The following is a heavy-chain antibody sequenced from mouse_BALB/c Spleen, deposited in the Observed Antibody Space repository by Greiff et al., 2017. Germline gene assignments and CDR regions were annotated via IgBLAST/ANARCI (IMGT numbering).Heavy chain of an antibody. CDR2: ISSGGST. CDR1: GFTFSSYA. D-gene: IGHD2-4*01. V-gene: IGHV5-6-5*01. Sequence: EVQVVESGGGLVKPGGSLKLSCAASGFTFSSYAMSWVRQTPEKRLEWVASISSGGSTYYPDSVKGRFTISRDNARNILYLQMSSLRSEDTAMYYCARGGYDYRDYAMDYWGQGTSVTVSS. J-gene: IGHJ4*01. CDR3: ARGGYDYRDYAMDY.